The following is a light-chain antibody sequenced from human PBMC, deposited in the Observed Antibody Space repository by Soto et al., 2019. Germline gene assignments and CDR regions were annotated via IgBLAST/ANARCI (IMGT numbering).Light chain of an antibody. V-gene: IGLV2-23*01. CDR1: SSDVGSYKF. CDR2: EGS. Sequence: QSALTQPASVSGSPGQSITISCTGTSSDVGSYKFVSWYQQHPVKAPKPMIYEGSMRPSGVSDRFSGSKSGNTASLTISGLQAEDEADYYCCSYAGSSTLVFGGGTKLTVL. CDR3: CSYAGSSTLV. J-gene: IGLJ2*01.